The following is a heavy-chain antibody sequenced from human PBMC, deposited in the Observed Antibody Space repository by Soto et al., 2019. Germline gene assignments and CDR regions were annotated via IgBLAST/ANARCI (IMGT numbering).Heavy chain of an antibody. J-gene: IGHJ4*02. D-gene: IGHD4-17*01. V-gene: IGHV3-7*05. Sequence: GGSLRLSCAASGFTFSTYWMTWVRRAPGKGLEWVANIKPDGSEKNYVDSVKGRFTISRDNAKSSLYLQMNSLRVEDTAVYYCARHPYADLDYWGQGTLVTVSS. CDR1: GFTFSTYW. CDR3: ARHPYADLDY. CDR2: IKPDGSEK.